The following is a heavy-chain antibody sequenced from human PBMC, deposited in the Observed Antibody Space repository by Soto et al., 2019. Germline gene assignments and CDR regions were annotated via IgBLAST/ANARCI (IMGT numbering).Heavy chain of an antibody. Sequence: PGGSLRLSCTVSGFAFNNYGINWVRQAPGEGLEWVSSISKSDYTYYSDSVTGRFTISRDNAKNSVSLQMNTLRVEDTAVYYCAREDSIIIPAVSDFWGQGTLVTVSS. CDR2: ISKSDYT. V-gene: IGHV3-21*01. J-gene: IGHJ4*02. D-gene: IGHD2-2*01. CDR3: AREDSIIIPAVSDF. CDR1: GFAFNNYG.